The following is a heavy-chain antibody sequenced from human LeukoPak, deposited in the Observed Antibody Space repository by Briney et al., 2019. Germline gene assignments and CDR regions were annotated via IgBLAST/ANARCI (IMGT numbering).Heavy chain of an antibody. V-gene: IGHV1-8*01. D-gene: IGHD4-17*01. J-gene: IGHJ2*01. Sequence: GASVKVSCKASGYTFTSFDINWVRQATGQGLEWMGWMNPNSGHTGYAQKFQGRVTMTRNTSISTAYMELSSLRFEDTAVYYCARATVTTKNWYFDLWGRGTLVTVSS. CDR3: ARATVTTKNWYFDL. CDR2: MNPNSGHT. CDR1: GYTFTSFD.